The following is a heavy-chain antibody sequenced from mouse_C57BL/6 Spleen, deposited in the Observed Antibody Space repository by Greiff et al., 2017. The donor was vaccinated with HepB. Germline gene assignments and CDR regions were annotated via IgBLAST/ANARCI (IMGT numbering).Heavy chain of an antibody. D-gene: IGHD1-1*01. CDR1: GYTFTSYW. J-gene: IGHJ3*01. CDR3: ARVGNYYGSSPAWFAY. V-gene: IGHV1-61*01. CDR2: IYPSDSET. Sequence: QVQLQQPGAELVRPGSSVKLSCKASGYTFTSYWMDWVKQRPGQGLEWIGNIYPSDSETHYNQKFKDKATLTVDKSYSTAYMQLSSLTSEDSAVYYCARVGNYYGSSPAWFAYWGQGTLVTVSA.